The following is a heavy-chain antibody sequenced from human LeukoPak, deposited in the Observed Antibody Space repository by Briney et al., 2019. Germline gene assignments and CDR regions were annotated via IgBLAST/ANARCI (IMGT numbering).Heavy chain of an antibody. Sequence: GGPLRLSCAASGFIFSNYWMHWVRHAPGKGLVWVSQIHSDGSITGYADSVKDRFTISRDNAKNTLYLQMNSLRAEDTAVFYCARGGVWAATDYWGHGTLVTFSS. D-gene: IGHD6-13*01. J-gene: IGHJ4*01. CDR3: ARGGVWAATDY. CDR2: IHSDGSIT. V-gene: IGHV3-74*01. CDR1: GFIFSNYW.